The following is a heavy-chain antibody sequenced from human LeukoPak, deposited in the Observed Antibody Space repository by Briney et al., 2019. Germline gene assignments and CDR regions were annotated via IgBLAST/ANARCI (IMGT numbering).Heavy chain of an antibody. CDR1: GYTFTGYY. CDR2: INPNSGGT. Sequence: ASVKVSCKASGYTFTGYYMHWVRQAPGQGLEWMGWINPNSGGTNYAQKFQGRVTMTRDTSISTTYMELSRLRSDDTAVYYCAGGYEKTAWFDPWGQGTLVTVSS. CDR3: AGGYEKTAWFDP. J-gene: IGHJ5*02. D-gene: IGHD5-12*01. V-gene: IGHV1-2*02.